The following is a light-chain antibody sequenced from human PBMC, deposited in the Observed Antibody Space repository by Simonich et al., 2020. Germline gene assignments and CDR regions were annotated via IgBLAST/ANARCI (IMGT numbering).Light chain of an antibody. CDR1: SGHSSYA. J-gene: IGLJ3*02. CDR3: QTWGTGINWV. CDR2: LNSDGSH. Sequence: QLVLTQSPSASASLGASVKLTCTLSSGHSSYAIAWHQQQPEKGPRYLMKLNSDGSHRKGAGIPDRFSGSSSGAERYLTISSLQSEDEADYYCQTWGTGINWVFGGGTKLTVL. V-gene: IGLV4-69*01.